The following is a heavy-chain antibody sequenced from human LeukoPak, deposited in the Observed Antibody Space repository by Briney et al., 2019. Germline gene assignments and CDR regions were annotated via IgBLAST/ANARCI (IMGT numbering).Heavy chain of an antibody. D-gene: IGHD1-26*01. V-gene: IGHV1-46*01. CDR2: INPSGGST. CDR1: GYTFTSYY. Sequence: ASVKVSCKASGYTFTSYYMHWVRQAPGQGLEWMGIINPSGGSTSYAQKFQGRVTMTRDTSISTAYMELSRLRSDDTAVYYCARGGLPNWFDPWGQGTLVTVSS. CDR3: ARGGLPNWFDP. J-gene: IGHJ5*02.